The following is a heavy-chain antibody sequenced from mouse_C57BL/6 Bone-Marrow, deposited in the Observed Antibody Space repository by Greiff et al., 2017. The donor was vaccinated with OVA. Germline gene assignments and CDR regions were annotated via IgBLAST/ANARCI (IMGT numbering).Heavy chain of an antibody. CDR1: GYTFTNYW. J-gene: IGHJ4*01. V-gene: IGHV1-63*01. D-gene: IGHD2-1*01. CDR2: IYPGGGYT. CDR3: ARRNYGNFLGY. Sequence: VQLQQSGAELVRPGTSVKMSCKASGYTFTNYWIGWAKQRPGHGLEWIGDIYPGGGYTNYNEKFKGKATLTADKSSSTAYMQFSSLTSEDSAIYYCARRNYGNFLGYWGQGTSVAISS.